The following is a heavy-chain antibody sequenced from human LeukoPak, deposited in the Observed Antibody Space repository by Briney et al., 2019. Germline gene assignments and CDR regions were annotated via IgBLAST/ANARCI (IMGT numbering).Heavy chain of an antibody. CDR1: GGSFSGYY. J-gene: IGHJ3*02. V-gene: IGHV4-34*01. D-gene: IGHD3-9*01. CDR3: ARAVDSLRAFDI. Sequence: SETLSLTCAVYGGSFSGYYWSWIRQPPGKGLEWIGEINHSGSTNYNPSLKSRVTISVDTSKNQFSLKLSSMTAADTAVYYCARAVDSLRAFDIWGQGTMVTVSS. CDR2: INHSGST.